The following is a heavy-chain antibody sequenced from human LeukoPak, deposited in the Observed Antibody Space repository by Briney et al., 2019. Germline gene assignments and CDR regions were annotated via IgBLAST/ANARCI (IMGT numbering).Heavy chain of an antibody. CDR3: ARGEPVPMVRGAIDY. J-gene: IGHJ4*02. D-gene: IGHD3-10*01. V-gene: IGHV4-59*08. CDR1: GGSISSYY. Sequence: SETLSLTCTVSGGSISSYYWSWIRQPPGKGLEWIGYIYYSGSTNYNPSLKSRVTISVDTSKNQFSLKLSSVTAADTAVYYCARGEPVPMVRGAIDYWGQGTLVTVSS. CDR2: IYYSGST.